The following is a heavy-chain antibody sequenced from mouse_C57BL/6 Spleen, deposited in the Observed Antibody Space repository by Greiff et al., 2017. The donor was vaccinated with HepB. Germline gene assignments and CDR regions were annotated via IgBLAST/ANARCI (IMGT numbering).Heavy chain of an antibody. CDR2: INPSNGGT. Sequence: QVQLQQPGTELVKPGASVKLSCKASGYTFTSYWMHWVKQRPGQGLEWIGNINPSNGGTNYNEKFKSKATLTVDKSSSTAYMQLSSLTSEDSAVYYCARWAYGNVRRYFDVWGTGTTVTVSS. J-gene: IGHJ1*03. V-gene: IGHV1-53*01. CDR1: GYTFTSYW. CDR3: ARWAYGNVRRYFDV. D-gene: IGHD2-1*01.